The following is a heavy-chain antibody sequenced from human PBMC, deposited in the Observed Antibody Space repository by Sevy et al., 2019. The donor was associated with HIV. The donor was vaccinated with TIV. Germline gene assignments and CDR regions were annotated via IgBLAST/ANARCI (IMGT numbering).Heavy chain of an antibody. J-gene: IGHJ4*02. V-gene: IGHV3-30-3*01. CDR3: ARDRQYCSGGTCYRTGYFDY. CDR1: GFTLSSYD. D-gene: IGHD2-15*01. CDR2: ISYDGSNK. Sequence: GGSLRLSCTASGFTLSSYDMHWVRQAPGEGLEWVAVISYDGSNKYYADSVKGRFTISRDNSKNTLYLQMSSLRAEDTAMFYCARDRQYCSGGTCYRTGYFDYWGQGSLVTVSS.